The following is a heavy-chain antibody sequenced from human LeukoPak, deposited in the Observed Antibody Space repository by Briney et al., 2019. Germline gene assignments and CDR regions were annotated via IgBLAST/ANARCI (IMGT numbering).Heavy chain of an antibody. V-gene: IGHV1-24*01. Sequence: ASVKVSCKVSGYTLTELSMHWVRQAPGKGLEWMGGFDPEDGETIYAQKFQGRVTMTEDTSTDTAYMELSSLRSEDTAVYYCATGYYYDSKGAFDIWGQGTMVTVSS. CDR2: FDPEDGET. D-gene: IGHD3-22*01. CDR3: ATGYYYDSKGAFDI. J-gene: IGHJ3*02. CDR1: GYTLTELS.